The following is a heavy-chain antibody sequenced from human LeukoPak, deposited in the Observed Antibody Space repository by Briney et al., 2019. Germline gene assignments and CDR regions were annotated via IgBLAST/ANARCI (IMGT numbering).Heavy chain of an antibody. V-gene: IGHV4-61*02. J-gene: IGHJ6*03. Sequence: PSRTLSLTCTVSGGSISSGSYYWSWIRQPAGKGLEWIGRIYTSGSTNYNPSLKSRVTISVDTSKNQFSLKLSSVTAADTAVYYCARAGGDYDFWSGYRYYYYYMDVWGKGTTVTVSS. D-gene: IGHD3-3*01. CDR1: GGSISSGSYY. CDR2: IYTSGST. CDR3: ARAGGDYDFWSGYRYYYYYMDV.